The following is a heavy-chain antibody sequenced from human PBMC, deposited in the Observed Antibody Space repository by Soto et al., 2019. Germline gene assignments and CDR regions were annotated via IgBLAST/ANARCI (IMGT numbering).Heavy chain of an antibody. V-gene: IGHV1-69*13. CDR2: IIPIFGTA. CDR1: GGTFSSYA. CDR3: ARDQEMYYYDSSGYYPPALYY. D-gene: IGHD3-22*01. Sequence: SVKVSCKASGGTFSSYAISWVRQAPGQGLEWMGGIIPIFGTANYAQKFQGRVTITADESTSTAYMELSSLRSEDTAVYYCARDQEMYYYDSSGYYPPALYYWG. J-gene: IGHJ4*01.